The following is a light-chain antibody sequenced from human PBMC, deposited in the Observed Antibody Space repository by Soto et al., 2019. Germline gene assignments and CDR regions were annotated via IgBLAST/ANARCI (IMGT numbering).Light chain of an antibody. V-gene: IGKV3D-15*01. Sequence: EIVMTQSPATLSASPGERVTLSCRASQSVSNNLAWYQQKPGQAPRLLIYGASIKATGVPARFSGCGSGTDFTVTDSSLQSEDFALYYCQQYNDWPPRAFGQGTKVEIK. CDR2: GAS. J-gene: IGKJ1*01. CDR1: QSVSNN. CDR3: QQYNDWPPRA.